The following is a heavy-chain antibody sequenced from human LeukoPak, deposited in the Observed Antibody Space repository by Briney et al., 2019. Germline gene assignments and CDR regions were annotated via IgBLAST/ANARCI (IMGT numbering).Heavy chain of an antibody. CDR1: GFSFTNTW. Sequence: NPGGSLRLSCEASGFSFTNTWMSWVRQAPGKGLEWVGRVKSKADDGTTDYAAPVQGRFTISRDDSKNTLSLQMNSLKTEDTAVYYCATEGGSGSYYGDDAFGMWGQGTMVTVSS. CDR2: VKSKADDGTT. CDR3: ATEGGSGSYYGDDAFGM. V-gene: IGHV3-15*01. D-gene: IGHD3-10*01. J-gene: IGHJ3*02.